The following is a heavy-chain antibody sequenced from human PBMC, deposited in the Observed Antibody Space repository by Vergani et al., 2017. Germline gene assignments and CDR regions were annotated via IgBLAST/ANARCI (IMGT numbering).Heavy chain of an antibody. CDR2: ISGSGGNT. CDR3: ETARDPNCKCGNCHSYYYCLDL. J-gene: IGHJ6*02. D-gene: IGHD4-23*01. Sequence: EVQPLESGGGLVQPGGSLRLSCGASGFTFSSYAMTWVRQAPGQGLEWVSAISGSGGNTFYTDSVKGRFTISRDNSKDTLYLQMNSLRVEDTAIYYFETARDPNCKCGNCHSYYYCLDLWGQGTTVTVSS. CDR1: GFTFSSYA. V-gene: IGHV3-23*01.